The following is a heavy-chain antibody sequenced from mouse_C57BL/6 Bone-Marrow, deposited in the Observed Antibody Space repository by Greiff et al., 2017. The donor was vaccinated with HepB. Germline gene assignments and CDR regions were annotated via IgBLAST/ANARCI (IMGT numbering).Heavy chain of an antibody. CDR1: GYTFTEYT. Sequence: VQLQQSGAELVKPGASVKLSCKASGYTFTEYTIHWVKQRSGQGLEWIGWFYPGSGSIKYNEKFKDKATLTADKSSSTVYMALSRLTSEDSAVYFCARHEEWAPRYSNSFAYWGQGTLVTVSA. J-gene: IGHJ3*01. D-gene: IGHD2-5*01. CDR3: ARHEEWAPRYSNSFAY. CDR2: FYPGSGSI. V-gene: IGHV1-62-2*01.